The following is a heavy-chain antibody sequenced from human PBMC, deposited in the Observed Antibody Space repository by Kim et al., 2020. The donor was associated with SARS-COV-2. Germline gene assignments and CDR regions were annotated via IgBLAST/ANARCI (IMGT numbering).Heavy chain of an antibody. D-gene: IGHD4-17*01. CDR2: IIPIFGTA. V-gene: IGHV1-69*13. J-gene: IGHJ6*02. CDR3: ASSTTVTTQGGMDV. Sequence: SAKVSCKASGGTFSSYAISWVRQAPGQGLEWMGGIIPIFGTANYAQKFQGRVTITADESTSTAYMELSSLRSEDTAVYYCASSTTVTTQGGMDVWGQGTTVTVSS. CDR1: GGTFSSYA.